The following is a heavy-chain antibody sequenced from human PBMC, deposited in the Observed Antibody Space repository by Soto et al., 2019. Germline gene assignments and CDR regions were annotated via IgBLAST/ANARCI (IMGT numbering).Heavy chain of an antibody. V-gene: IGHV3-30*18. CDR2: ISNDGSNK. Sequence: QVQLVESGGGVVQPGRSLRLSCAASGFTFSSYVMHWVRQAPGKGLAWVAVISNDGSNKFYADSVKGRFTISRDNARNTLHLQMNTLRAEDTAVYYCAKDLYYYHSSLDDYWGQGTLVTVSS. D-gene: IGHD3-22*01. CDR1: GFTFSSYV. CDR3: AKDLYYYHSSLDDY. J-gene: IGHJ4*02.